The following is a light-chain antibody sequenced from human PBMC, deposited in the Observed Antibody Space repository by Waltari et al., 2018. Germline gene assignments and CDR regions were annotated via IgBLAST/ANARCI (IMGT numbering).Light chain of an antibody. Sequence: SYELTQPPSVSVSPGQTARITCSGDALSKKYAYWYQQKSGQAHVLVIYEDIKLPTGIPERFSGSSSGTTATLTISGAHVDDEADYYCYSTDFSGHDRVFGGGTKLTIL. V-gene: IGLV3-10*01. CDR1: ALSKKY. J-gene: IGLJ3*02. CDR2: EDI. CDR3: YSTDFSGHDRV.